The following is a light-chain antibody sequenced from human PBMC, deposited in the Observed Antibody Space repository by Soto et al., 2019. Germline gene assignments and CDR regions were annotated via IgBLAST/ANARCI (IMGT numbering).Light chain of an antibody. CDR3: QQYGSSPTT. Sequence: EIVLTQSPGTLPLSPGERATLSCRASQSVSSDFLAWYQQKPGQAPRLLIYGASSRATGIPDRFSGSGSGTDFTLTISRLESEDFAVYYCQQYGSSPTTFGQGTKVEI. CDR1: QSVSSDF. CDR2: GAS. V-gene: IGKV3-20*01. J-gene: IGKJ1*01.